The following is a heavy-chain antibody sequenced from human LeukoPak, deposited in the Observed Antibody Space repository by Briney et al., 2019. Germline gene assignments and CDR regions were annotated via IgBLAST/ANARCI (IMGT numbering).Heavy chain of an antibody. V-gene: IGHV1-2*02. Sequence: ASVKVSCKASGYTFTGYYMHWVRQAPGQGLEWVGWINPNSGGTNYAQKFQGRVPMTRDTSISTAYMELSRLRSDDTAVYYCARANFPYYYDSNGLNAFNIWGQGTMVTVSS. J-gene: IGHJ3*02. D-gene: IGHD3-22*01. CDR2: INPNSGGT. CDR1: GYTFTGYY. CDR3: ARANFPYYYDSNGLNAFNI.